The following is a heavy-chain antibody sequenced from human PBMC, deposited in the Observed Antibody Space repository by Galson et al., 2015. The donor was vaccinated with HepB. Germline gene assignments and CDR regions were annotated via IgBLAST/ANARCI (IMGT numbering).Heavy chain of an antibody. CDR3: ARGELTSTWAAPGY. CDR2: INHSGNN. J-gene: IGHJ4*02. CDR1: RGSLSGYF. D-gene: IGHD6-13*01. V-gene: IGHV4-34*01. Sequence: ETLSLTCVVSRGSLSGYFWSWIRQSPGEGLEWIGEINHSGNNNFHPSLKSRVTRSLDTSKNQFSLNLTSVTAADTAVYYCARGELTSTWAAPGYWGQGILVTVSP.